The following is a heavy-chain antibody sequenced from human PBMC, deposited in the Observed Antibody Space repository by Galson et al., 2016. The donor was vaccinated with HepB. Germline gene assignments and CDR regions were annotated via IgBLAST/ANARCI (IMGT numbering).Heavy chain of an antibody. CDR3: AKVKTGGDYDFWSLDY. Sequence: SLRLSCAASGFTFSNYAMSWVRQAPGKGLEWVSAISGSGGSTYYADSVKGRFTISRDNSKNTLYLQMNSLRAEDTAVYYCAKVKTGGDYDFWSLDYWGQGTLVTVSS. CDR2: ISGSGGST. CDR1: GFTFSNYA. V-gene: IGHV3-23*01. D-gene: IGHD3-3*01. J-gene: IGHJ4*02.